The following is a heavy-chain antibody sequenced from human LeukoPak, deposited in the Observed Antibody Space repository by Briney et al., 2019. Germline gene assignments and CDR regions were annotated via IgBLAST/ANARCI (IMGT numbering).Heavy chain of an antibody. CDR2: INPKGGST. CDR1: GYIITSYY. J-gene: IGHJ4*02. CDR3: ARGLQLWTKGTFDY. D-gene: IGHD5-18*01. Sequence: ASVKVSCKASGYIITSYYMHWLRQAPGQGLVWMGMINPKGGSTTYARNFQGGVTMTRDTSTTTVYMELNSLRSQDTAVYYCARGLQLWTKGTFDYWGQGTLVTVS. V-gene: IGHV1-46*01.